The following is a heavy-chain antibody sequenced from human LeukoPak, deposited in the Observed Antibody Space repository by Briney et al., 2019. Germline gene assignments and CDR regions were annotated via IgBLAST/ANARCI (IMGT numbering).Heavy chain of an antibody. D-gene: IGHD6-25*01. CDR3: AKGKRLLDY. CDR1: GFTFSSYA. J-gene: IGHJ4*02. CDR2: ISGSGGST. V-gene: IGHV3-23*01. Sequence: GGSLRLSCAASGFTFSSYAMSWVRQAPGKGLEWVSAISGSGGSTYYADSVKGRFTISRDNFQNTLYLQMNSLRDEDTAVYYCAKGKRLLDYWGQGTLVTVSS.